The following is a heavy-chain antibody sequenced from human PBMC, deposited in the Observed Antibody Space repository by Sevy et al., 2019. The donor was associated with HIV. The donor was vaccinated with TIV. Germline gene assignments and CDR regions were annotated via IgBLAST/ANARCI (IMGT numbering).Heavy chain of an antibody. V-gene: IGHV1-2*06. CDR1: GYTFTGYY. Sequence: ASVKVSCKASGYTFTGYYMHWVRQAPGQGLEWMGRINPNSGGTNYAQKFQGRVTMTRDTSISTAYMELSRLRSDDTAVYYCARDRGSYSYYYYGMDVWGQGTTVTVSS. CDR2: INPNSGGT. D-gene: IGHD1-26*01. CDR3: ARDRGSYSYYYYGMDV. J-gene: IGHJ6*02.